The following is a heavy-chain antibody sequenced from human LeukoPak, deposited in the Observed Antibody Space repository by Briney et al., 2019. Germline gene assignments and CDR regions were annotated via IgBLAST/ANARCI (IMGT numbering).Heavy chain of an antibody. Sequence: ASETLSLTCTVSGGSISSYYWSWIRQPPGKGLEWIGYIYYSGSTNYNPSLKGRVTISVDTSKNQFSLKLSSVTAADTAVYYCAREMGYCTNGVCPFDYWGQGTLATVSS. D-gene: IGHD2-8*01. CDR2: IYYSGST. V-gene: IGHV4-59*08. CDR1: GGSISSYY. CDR3: AREMGYCTNGVCPFDY. J-gene: IGHJ4*02.